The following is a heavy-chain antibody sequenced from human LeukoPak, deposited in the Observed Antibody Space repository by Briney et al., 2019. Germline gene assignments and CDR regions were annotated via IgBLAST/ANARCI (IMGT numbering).Heavy chain of an antibody. CDR1: GYTFTSYG. V-gene: IGHV1-69*13. CDR2: IIPIFGTA. Sequence: GASVKVSCKASGYTFTSYGISWVRQAPGQGLEWMGGIIPIFGTANYAQKFQGRVTITADESTSTAYMELSSLRSEDTAVYYCARTGENPPAATLYGMDVWGQGTTVTVSS. CDR3: ARTGENPPAATLYGMDV. D-gene: IGHD2-15*01. J-gene: IGHJ6*02.